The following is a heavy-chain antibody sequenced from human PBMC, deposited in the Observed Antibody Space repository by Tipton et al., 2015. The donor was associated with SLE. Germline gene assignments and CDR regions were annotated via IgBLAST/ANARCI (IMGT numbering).Heavy chain of an antibody. CDR2: IIPIFGTA. CDR3: ARVPHYYDSSGYHFDY. J-gene: IGHJ4*02. Sequence: QSGAEVKKPGSSVKVSCKASGGTFSSYAISWVRQAPGQGLEWMGRIIPIFGTANYAQKFQGRVTITADESTSTAYMELRSLRSDDTAVYYCARVPHYYDSSGYHFDYWGQGTLVTVSS. V-gene: IGHV1-69*13. D-gene: IGHD3-22*01. CDR1: GGTFSSYA.